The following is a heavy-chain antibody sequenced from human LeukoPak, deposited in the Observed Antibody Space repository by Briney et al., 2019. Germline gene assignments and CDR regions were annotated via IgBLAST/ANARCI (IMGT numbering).Heavy chain of an antibody. Sequence: SETLSLTCTVSGGSISSYYWSWIRQPPGEGLEWIGYIYYSGSTNYNPSLKSRVTISVDTSKNQFSLKLSSVTAADTAVYYCARLGALRYFDLWGRGTLVTVSS. D-gene: IGHD3-3*01. V-gene: IGHV4-59*08. CDR2: IYYSGST. J-gene: IGHJ2*01. CDR3: ARLGALRYFDL. CDR1: GGSISSYY.